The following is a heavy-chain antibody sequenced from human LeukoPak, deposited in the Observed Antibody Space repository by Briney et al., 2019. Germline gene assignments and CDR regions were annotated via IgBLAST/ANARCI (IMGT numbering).Heavy chain of an antibody. CDR1: GFTLSNYW. Sequence: GGSLRLSCAASGFTLSNYWMHWVRQAPGKGLVWVSRINPDGSSTTYADSVKGRFTVSRDNAKNTLYLQMNSLRAEDTAVYYCARVPRNYYGSGSALDYWGHGTRVTVSA. CDR3: ARVPRNYYGSGSALDY. V-gene: IGHV3-74*03. J-gene: IGHJ4*01. D-gene: IGHD3-10*01. CDR2: INPDGSST.